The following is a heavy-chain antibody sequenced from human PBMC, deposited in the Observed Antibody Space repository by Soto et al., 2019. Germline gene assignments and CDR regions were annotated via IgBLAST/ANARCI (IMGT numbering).Heavy chain of an antibody. Sequence: SERLSLTCTVCGGSISSYYWSWMRQPPGKGLGWIGYSYYSGSTNYNPSLKSRVTMSVDTSKNQFSLKLSSVTAADTAVYYCARVGGYYDSSGFGYWGQGALVTVSS. CDR2: SYYSGST. D-gene: IGHD3-22*01. V-gene: IGHV4-59*01. J-gene: IGHJ4*02. CDR3: ARVGGYYDSSGFGY. CDR1: GGSISSYY.